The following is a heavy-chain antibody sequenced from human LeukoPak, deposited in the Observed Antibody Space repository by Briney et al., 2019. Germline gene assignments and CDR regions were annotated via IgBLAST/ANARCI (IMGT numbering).Heavy chain of an antibody. CDR1: GGSISSSSYY. D-gene: IGHD6-19*01. V-gene: IGHV4-39*07. CDR3: AREDGGWYYFDY. CDR2: IYYSGST. J-gene: IGHJ4*02. Sequence: SETLSLTCTVSGGSISSSSYYWGWIRQPPGKGLEGIGSIYYSGSTYYNPSLKSRVTISVDTSKNQFSLKLSSVTAADTAVYYCAREDGGWYYFDYWGQGTLVTVSS.